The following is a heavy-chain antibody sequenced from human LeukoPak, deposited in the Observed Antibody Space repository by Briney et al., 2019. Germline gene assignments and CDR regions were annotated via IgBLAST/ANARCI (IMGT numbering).Heavy chain of an antibody. CDR1: GFTFSSYE. CDR3: ARDFGVVVAATVFDY. CDR2: ISSSGSTI. J-gene: IGHJ4*02. Sequence: GGSLRLSCAASGFTFSSYEMNWVRQAPGKGLEWVSYISSSGSTIYYADSVKGRFTISRDNAKNSLYLQMNSLRAEDTAVYYCARDFGVVVAATVFDYWGQGTLVTVSS. D-gene: IGHD2-15*01. V-gene: IGHV3-48*03.